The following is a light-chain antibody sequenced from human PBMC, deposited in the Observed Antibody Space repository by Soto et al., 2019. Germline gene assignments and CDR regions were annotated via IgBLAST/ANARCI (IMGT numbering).Light chain of an antibody. J-gene: IGLJ1*01. Sequence: ALTHPRSVSGSPGQSVTISCTGTSSDVGGYNYVSWYQQHPGKAPKLMIYDVSKRPSGVPDRFSGSKSGNTASLTISGLQAEDEADYYCCSYAGSYTYVFGTGTKVTV. CDR2: DVS. CDR3: CSYAGSYTYV. CDR1: SSDVGGYNY. V-gene: IGLV2-11*01.